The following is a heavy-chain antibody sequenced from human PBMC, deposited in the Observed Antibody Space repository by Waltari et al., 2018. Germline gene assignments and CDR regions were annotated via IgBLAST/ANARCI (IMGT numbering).Heavy chain of an antibody. CDR2: RRPDGSNE. CDR1: GFDFRTYG. V-gene: IGHV3-30*02. Sequence: QVQLVESGGGVVRPGGSLRLSCVAPGFDFRTYGMHWVRQAPGKGMEWAACRRPDGSNESAADAVRGRFTISRDHARNTLYLQMNSLSPAATAGYYCAKDDPTLDYRGQGTLVGVCS. CDR3: AKDDPTLDY. J-gene: IGHJ4*02.